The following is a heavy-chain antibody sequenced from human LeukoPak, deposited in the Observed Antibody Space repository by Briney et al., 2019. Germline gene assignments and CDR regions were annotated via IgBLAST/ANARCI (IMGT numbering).Heavy chain of an antibody. CDR1: GGSISSYY. V-gene: IGHV4-59*01. CDR2: IYYSGST. Sequence: PSETLSLTCTVSGGSISSYYWSWIRQPPGKGLEWIGYIYYSGSTNYNPSLKSRVTISVDTSKSQFSLKLSSVTAADTAVYYCARGEYSSSFGYYYYYMDVWGKGTTVTVSS. CDR3: ARGEYSSSFGYYYYYMDV. J-gene: IGHJ6*03. D-gene: IGHD6-6*01.